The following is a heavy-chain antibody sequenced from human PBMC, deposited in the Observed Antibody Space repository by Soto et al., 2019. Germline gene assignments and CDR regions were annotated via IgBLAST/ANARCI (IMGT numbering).Heavy chain of an antibody. V-gene: IGHV1-69*08. CDR3: AREGLWDYVSGSYPSAL. CDR2: IIPILGIA. D-gene: IGHD3-16*02. J-gene: IGHJ2*01. Sequence: QVQLVQSGAEVKKPGSSVKVSCKASVGTFSSYTISWVRQAPGQGLEWMGRIIPILGIANYAPKFQGRVTIAADNAQRAAYMELGSLRSEDTAVYYCAREGLWDYVSGSYPSALWGRGTLVTVSS. CDR1: VGTFSSYT.